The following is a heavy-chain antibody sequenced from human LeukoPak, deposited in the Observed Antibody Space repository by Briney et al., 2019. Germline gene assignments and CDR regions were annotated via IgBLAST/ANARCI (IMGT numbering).Heavy chain of an antibody. D-gene: IGHD2-21*02. V-gene: IGHV3-64D*06. CDR3: VKDRAYCGGDCYSGWFDP. Sequence: GGSLRLSCSASGFTFSSYAMHWIRQAPGKGLEYVSAISSNGGSTYYADSVKGRFTISRDNSKNTLYLQMSSLRAEDTAVYYRVKDRAYCGGDCYSGWFDPWGQGTLVTVSS. CDR1: GFTFSSYA. J-gene: IGHJ5*02. CDR2: ISSNGGST.